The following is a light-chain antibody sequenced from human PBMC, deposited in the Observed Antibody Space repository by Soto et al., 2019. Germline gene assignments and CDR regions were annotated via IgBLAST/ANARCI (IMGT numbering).Light chain of an antibody. J-gene: IGLJ1*01. CDR2: DVS. V-gene: IGLV2-14*03. Sequence: QSVLTQPAFVSGSPGQSITISCTGTRSDVGGYEFVSWYQQHPGKAPKLMIYDVSNRPSGVSDRFSGSKSGNTASLTISGLQADDDADYYCSSYASSSTYIFGTWPKVTVL. CDR3: SSYASSSTYI. CDR1: RSDVGGYEF.